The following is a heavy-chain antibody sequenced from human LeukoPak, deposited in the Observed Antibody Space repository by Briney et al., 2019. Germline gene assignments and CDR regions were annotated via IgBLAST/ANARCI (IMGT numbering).Heavy chain of an antibody. J-gene: IGHJ3*02. V-gene: IGHV1-8*01. CDR1: GYTFTSYD. CDR3: VRGLYIAVGAFDI. D-gene: IGHD5-12*01. Sequence: ASVKVSCKASGYTFTSYDINWVRQATGQGLEWMGWMNPNSGNTGYAQKFQGRVTMTRNTSISTAYMELSSLRSEDTAVYYCVRGLYIAVGAFDIWGQGTMVTVSS. CDR2: MNPNSGNT.